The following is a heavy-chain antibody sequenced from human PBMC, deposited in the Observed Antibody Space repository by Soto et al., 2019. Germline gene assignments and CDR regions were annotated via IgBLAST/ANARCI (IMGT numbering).Heavy chain of an antibody. V-gene: IGHV3-15*07. D-gene: IGHD2-15*01. CDR2: IKTNGEGGTT. Sequence: EAQLVESGGGLVKPGGSLRLSCAASGFTISNAWMNWVRQAPGKGLEWVGRIKTNGEGGTTDYAAPVKGRFVISRDDSKNTLYPQRNSLSPADAAVYSCTSGSVEGVGGQGTPVTVSS. CDR1: GFTISNAW. CDR3: TSGSVEGV. J-gene: IGHJ6*02.